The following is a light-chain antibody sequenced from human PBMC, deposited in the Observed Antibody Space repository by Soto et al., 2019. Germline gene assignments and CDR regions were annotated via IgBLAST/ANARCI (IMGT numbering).Light chain of an antibody. CDR1: QSIDTY. CDR3: QQSLSAPCT. J-gene: IGKJ3*01. Sequence: DIEMTQSPSSLSASVGDRVTIACRASQSIDTYLNWYHQKPGEAPKLLIYGASRLQSGAPSRFSRSGSETDYPLTIASLQPEDFGTCTCQQSLSAPCTFGPGTKVDFK. CDR2: GAS. V-gene: IGKV1-39*01.